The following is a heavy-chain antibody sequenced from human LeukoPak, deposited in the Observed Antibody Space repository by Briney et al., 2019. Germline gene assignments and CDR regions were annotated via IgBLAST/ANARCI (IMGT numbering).Heavy chain of an antibody. CDR2: ISAYNGNT. Sequence: ASVKVSCKASGYTFTSYGISWVRQAPGQGLEWIGWISAYNGNTNYAQKLQGRVTMTTDTSTSTAYMELRSLRSDDTAVYYCARGHYCTNGVCFPDYWGQGTLVTVSS. J-gene: IGHJ4*02. V-gene: IGHV1-18*01. D-gene: IGHD2-8*01. CDR3: ARGHYCTNGVCFPDY. CDR1: GYTFTSYG.